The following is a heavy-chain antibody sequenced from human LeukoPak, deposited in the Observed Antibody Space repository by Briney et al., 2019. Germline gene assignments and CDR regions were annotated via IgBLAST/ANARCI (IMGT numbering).Heavy chain of an antibody. CDR3: AKDRYCSSTSCSFGTTWFDP. V-gene: IGHV3-30*02. Sequence: PGGSLRLSCAASGLIFSDYGMHWVRQAPGKGLEWVTFIRYDGTNKYYADSAKGRFTISRDNSKNTLYLQMDSLRTEDTAVYYCAKDRYCSSTSCSFGTTWFDPWGQGTLVTVSS. J-gene: IGHJ5*02. D-gene: IGHD2-2*01. CDR1: GLIFSDYG. CDR2: IRYDGTNK.